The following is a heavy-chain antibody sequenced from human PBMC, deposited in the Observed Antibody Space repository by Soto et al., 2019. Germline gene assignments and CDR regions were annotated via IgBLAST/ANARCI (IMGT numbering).Heavy chain of an antibody. D-gene: IGHD5-18*01. CDR1: GGTFSSYA. CDR3: ARRGYSDGAVDY. Sequence: QVQLVQSGAEVKKPGSSVKVSCKASGGTFSSYAISWVRQAPGQGLEWMGGIIPIFGTANYAQKFQGRVTMTADESTSTAYRELSSLGAEDTAVYDCARRGYSDGAVDYWGQGTLVTVAS. V-gene: IGHV1-69*01. CDR2: IIPIFGTA. J-gene: IGHJ4*02.